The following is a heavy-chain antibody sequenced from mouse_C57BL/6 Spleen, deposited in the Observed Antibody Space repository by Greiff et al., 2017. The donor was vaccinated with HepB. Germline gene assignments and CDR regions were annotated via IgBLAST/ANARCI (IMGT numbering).Heavy chain of an antibody. CDR3: ARAEIYYYGSSYRYFDV. CDR2: ISDGGSYT. J-gene: IGHJ1*03. V-gene: IGHV5-4*03. CDR1: GFTFSSYA. D-gene: IGHD1-1*01. Sequence: EVKLMESGGGLVKPGGSLKLSCAASGFTFSSYAMSWVRQTPEKRLEWVATISDGGSYTYYPDNVKGRFTISRDNAKNNLYLQMSHLKSEDTAMYYCARAEIYYYGSSYRYFDVWGTGTTVTVSS.